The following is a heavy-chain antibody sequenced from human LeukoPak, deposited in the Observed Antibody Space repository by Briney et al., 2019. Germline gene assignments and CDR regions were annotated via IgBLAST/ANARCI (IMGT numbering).Heavy chain of an antibody. Sequence: GASVKVSCKASGYTFTSYGISWVRQAPGQGLEWMGGIIPIFGTANYAQKFQGRVTITTDESTSTAYMELSSLRSEDTAVYYCARVREDCSSTSCNYYMDVWDKGTAVTVSS. D-gene: IGHD2-2*01. CDR2: IIPIFGTA. CDR1: GYTFTSYG. V-gene: IGHV1-69*05. J-gene: IGHJ6*03. CDR3: ARVREDCSSTSCNYYMDV.